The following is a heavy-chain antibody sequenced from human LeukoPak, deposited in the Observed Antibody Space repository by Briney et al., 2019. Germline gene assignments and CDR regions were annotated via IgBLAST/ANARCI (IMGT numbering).Heavy chain of an antibody. V-gene: IGHV3-23*01. D-gene: IGHD3-10*01. CDR1: GFTFSNYA. Sequence: GGSLRLSCAASGFTFSNYAMSWVRQAPGKGLEWVSSIIDSGGSTYYADSVKGRFTISRDNSKNTLYLQMNSLRAEDTAVYYCASGEWPQNYWGQGTLVTVSS. J-gene: IGHJ4*02. CDR2: IIDSGGST. CDR3: ASGEWPQNY.